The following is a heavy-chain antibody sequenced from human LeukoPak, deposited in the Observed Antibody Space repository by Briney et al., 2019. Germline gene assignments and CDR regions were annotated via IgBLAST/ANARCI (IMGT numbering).Heavy chain of an antibody. CDR3: AKSHGDYGLLDY. CDR2: FDPEDGEP. J-gene: IGHJ4*02. Sequence: SVKVSCKVSGYSLTDLSLHWVRQAPGKGLEWMGGFDPEDGEPTYAQKFQGRLSMTEDTSKGTGYMELRTLRSEDTALYYCAKSHGDYGLLDYWGQGTLVTVSS. CDR1: GYSLTDLS. V-gene: IGHV1-24*01. D-gene: IGHD4-17*01.